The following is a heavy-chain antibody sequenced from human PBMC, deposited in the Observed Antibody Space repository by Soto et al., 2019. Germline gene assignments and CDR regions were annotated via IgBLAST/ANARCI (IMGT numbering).Heavy chain of an antibody. V-gene: IGHV3-49*03. D-gene: IGHD4-17*01. CDR3: TRGHDYGDLRDAFDI. CDR2: IRSKPYGGTT. Sequence: GGSTKLSCTVCGFTLDDYAVSWFRQAPGKGLEWVGFIRSKPYGGTTDYAASVRARFTISRDDSKSIAYLQMNSLRTEDTAVYYCTRGHDYGDLRDAFDIWGQGTMVTVSS. J-gene: IGHJ3*02. CDR1: GFTLDDYA.